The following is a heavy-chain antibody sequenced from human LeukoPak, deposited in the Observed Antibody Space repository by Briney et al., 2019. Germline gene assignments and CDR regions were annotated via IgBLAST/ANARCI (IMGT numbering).Heavy chain of an antibody. CDR1: GDSVSSYY. D-gene: IGHD6-13*01. CDR3: ARTYGSSGLGYFDL. CDR2: IYYSGST. J-gene: IGHJ2*01. V-gene: IGHV4-59*02. Sequence: SETLSLTCTVSGDSVSSYYWSWIRQPPGKGLEWIGYIYYSGSTNYSPSLKSRLTISVDTSKNQFSLKLSSVTAADTAVYYCARTYGSSGLGYFDLWGRGTLVTVSS.